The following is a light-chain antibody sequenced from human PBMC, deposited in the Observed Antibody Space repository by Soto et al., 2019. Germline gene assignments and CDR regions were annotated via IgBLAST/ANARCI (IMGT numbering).Light chain of an antibody. CDR2: DAS. CDR1: QSVSTF. J-gene: IGKJ5*01. Sequence: EIVLTQSPATLSLSPGARAPLSCRASQSVSTFLAWYQQNPGQAPRLLIYDASNRATGIPARFSGSGSGTDFTLTISSLEPEDFAVYYCQQRSNRPPITFGQGTRLENK. CDR3: QQRSNRPPIT. V-gene: IGKV3-11*01.